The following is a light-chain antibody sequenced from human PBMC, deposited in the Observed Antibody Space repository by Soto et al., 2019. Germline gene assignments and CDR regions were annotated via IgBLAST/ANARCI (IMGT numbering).Light chain of an antibody. Sequence: DIQMTQSPSSLSASVGDRVTITCRTSQSITTFLNWYQQKPGKAPNLLIYASYRLQSRVPSRFTGSGSGTDFTLTISSLQPEDVATYYCQQSYNIPYTFGPGNKLEIK. CDR1: QSITTF. CDR2: ASY. CDR3: QQSYNIPYT. V-gene: IGKV1-39*01. J-gene: IGKJ2*01.